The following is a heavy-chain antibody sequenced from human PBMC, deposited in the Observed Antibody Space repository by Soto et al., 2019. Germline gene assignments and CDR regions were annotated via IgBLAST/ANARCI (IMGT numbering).Heavy chain of an antibody. J-gene: IGHJ3*01. CDR3: ARGSFDSVGHYRKHHAFDV. CDR2: LSSSSITI. V-gene: IGHV3-48*02. D-gene: IGHD3-22*01. CDR1: GFTFNNYG. Sequence: GGSLRLSCAASGFTFNNYGMNWVRQAPGKGLEWISFLSSSSITIFYADSVKGRFTISRDHAKNALYLRMTSLKDDDTAVYFCARGSFDSVGHYRKHHAFDVWGQGTMVTVSS.